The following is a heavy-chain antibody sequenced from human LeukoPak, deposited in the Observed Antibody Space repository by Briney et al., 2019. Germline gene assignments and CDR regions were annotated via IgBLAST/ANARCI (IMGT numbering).Heavy chain of an antibody. V-gene: IGHV4-59*11. CDR3: ARDGPTSTAPFDY. CDR2: FYHAGNS. CDR1: GGPITSHF. J-gene: IGHJ4*02. D-gene: IGHD1-26*01. Sequence: LETLSLTCTVSGGPITSHFWSWIRQPPGEGLEWIGNFYHAGNSNLNPSLKSRVTMSIDTSKNQFSLKLRSMTAADTAVYYCARDGPTSTAPFDYWGQGTLVTVSS.